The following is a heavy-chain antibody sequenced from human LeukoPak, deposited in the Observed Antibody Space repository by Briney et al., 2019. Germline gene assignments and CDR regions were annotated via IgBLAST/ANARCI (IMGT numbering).Heavy chain of an antibody. Sequence: GGSLRLSCAASGFTFSSYWMHWARQAPGKGLVWVSRINSDGSSTNYADSVKGRFTISRDNAKNTLHLQMNSLRAEDTAVYYCARGARGSGTASDYWGQGTLVTVSS. J-gene: IGHJ4*02. D-gene: IGHD3-10*01. CDR1: GFTFSSYW. V-gene: IGHV3-74*01. CDR2: INSDGSST. CDR3: ARGARGSGTASDY.